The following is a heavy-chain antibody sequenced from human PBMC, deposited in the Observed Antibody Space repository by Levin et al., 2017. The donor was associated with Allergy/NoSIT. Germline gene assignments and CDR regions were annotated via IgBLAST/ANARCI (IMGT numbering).Heavy chain of an antibody. CDR1: GGTFSSYA. D-gene: IGHD3-9*01. V-gene: IGHV1-69*13. CDR3: ARGWDDILTGYYFDY. J-gene: IGHJ4*02. Sequence: GASVKVSCKASGGTFSSYAISWVRQAPGQGLEWMGGIIPIFGTANYAQKFQGRVTITADESTSTAYMELSSLRSEDTAVYYCARGWDDILTGYYFDYWGQGTLVTVSS. CDR2: IIPIFGTA.